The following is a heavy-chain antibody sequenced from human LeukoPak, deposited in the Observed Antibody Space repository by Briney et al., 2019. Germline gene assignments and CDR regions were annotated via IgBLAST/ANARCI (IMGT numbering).Heavy chain of an antibody. J-gene: IGHJ3*02. CDR2: IYYSGRP. CDR3: AREELGYCSGGNCHDAFDI. D-gene: IGHD2-15*01. V-gene: IGHV4-59*01. CDR1: GGSISSYY. Sequence: SETLFLTCSGSGGSISSYYWSWIRQPPGNGLEGIGYIYYSGRPDYNASLKSRVTISVDTSRNQFPLKLSSVTAGDTAVYYCAREELGYCSGGNCHDAFDIWGQGTMVTVSS.